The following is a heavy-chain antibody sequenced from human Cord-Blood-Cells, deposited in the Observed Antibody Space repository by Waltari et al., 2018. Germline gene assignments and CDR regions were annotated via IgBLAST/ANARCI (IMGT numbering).Heavy chain of an antibody. D-gene: IGHD2-15*01. V-gene: IGHV4-34*01. CDR1: GGSFSGYY. CDR2: INHSGST. J-gene: IGHJ5*02. CDR3: ARGFCSGGSCYKHNRFDP. Sequence: QVQLQQWGAGLLKPSETLSLTCAVYGGSFSGYYWSWIRQPPGKGLEWIGEINHSGSTNYNPSLKSRVTISVDTSKNQFSLKLSSVTAADTAVYYCARGFCSGGSCYKHNRFDPWGQGTLVTVSS.